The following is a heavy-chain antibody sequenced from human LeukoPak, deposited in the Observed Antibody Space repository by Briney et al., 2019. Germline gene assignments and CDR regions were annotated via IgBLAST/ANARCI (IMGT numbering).Heavy chain of an antibody. Sequence: SETLSLTCTVSGGSISSYYWSWIRQSAGKGLEWIGRIYTSGSTNYNPSLKSRITMSVDTSKNQFSLKLSSVTAADTAVYYCARVSLVRGAPDYYFDYWGQGTLVTVSS. D-gene: IGHD3-10*01. CDR1: GGSISSYY. J-gene: IGHJ4*02. CDR2: IYTSGST. V-gene: IGHV4-4*07. CDR3: ARVSLVRGAPDYYFDY.